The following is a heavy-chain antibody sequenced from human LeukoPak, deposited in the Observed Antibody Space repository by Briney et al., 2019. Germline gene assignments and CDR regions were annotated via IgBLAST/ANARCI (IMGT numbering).Heavy chain of an antibody. V-gene: IGHV4-39*01. J-gene: IGHJ3*02. CDR1: GGSISSSSYY. D-gene: IGHD3-22*01. CDR3: ARHRGYYDSRTGRLDAFDI. CDR2: IYYSGST. Sequence: PSETLSLTCTVSGGSISSSSYYWGWIRQPPGKGLEWIGSIYYSGSTYYNPSLKSRVTISVDTSKNQFSLKLSSVTAADTAVYYCARHRGYYDSRTGRLDAFDIWGRGTMVTVSS.